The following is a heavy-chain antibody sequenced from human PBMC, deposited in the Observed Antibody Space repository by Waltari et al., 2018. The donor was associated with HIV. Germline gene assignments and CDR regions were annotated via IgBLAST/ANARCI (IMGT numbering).Heavy chain of an antibody. D-gene: IGHD2-8*01. Sequence: EMWFVESGGGLVQPGGFLRLSCSASAFKFRNYWMSWFRQVPGKGLEWLANINEDGSEKNYVDSLRGRFTISRDNARNTLYLQMNSLSLEDTAMYYCARGPDDCEKGVCYAFDIWGQGTMVTVSS. CDR3: ARGPDDCEKGVCYAFDI. CDR2: INEDGSEK. CDR1: AFKFRNYW. V-gene: IGHV3-7*03. J-gene: IGHJ3*02.